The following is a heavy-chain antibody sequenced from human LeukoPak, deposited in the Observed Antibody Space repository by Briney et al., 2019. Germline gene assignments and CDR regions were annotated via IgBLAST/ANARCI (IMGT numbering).Heavy chain of an antibody. CDR2: INTSGST. CDR1: GGSISSYY. Sequence: SETLSLTCTVSGGSISSYYWSWIRQPAGKGLEWIGRINTSGSTNYNPSLKSRVTMSVDTSKNQFSLKLSSVTAADTAVYYCARSYPQYYDFWSGPNWFDPWGQGTLVTVSS. CDR3: ARSYPQYYDFWSGPNWFDP. D-gene: IGHD3-3*01. V-gene: IGHV4-4*07. J-gene: IGHJ5*02.